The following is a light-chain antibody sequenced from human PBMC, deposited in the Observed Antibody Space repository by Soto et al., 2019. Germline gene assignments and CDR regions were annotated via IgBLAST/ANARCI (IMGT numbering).Light chain of an antibody. CDR1: QSISSW. J-gene: IGKJ3*01. V-gene: IGKV1-5*03. CDR2: KAS. CDR3: QQYNRYQYT. Sequence: DIQMTQSPSTLSASVGDRVTITCRASQSISSWLAWYQQKPGKAPKLLIYKASSLESGVPSRFSGSGSGTEFTLTISSLQPDDFATYHCQQYNRYQYTFGPGTKVDIK.